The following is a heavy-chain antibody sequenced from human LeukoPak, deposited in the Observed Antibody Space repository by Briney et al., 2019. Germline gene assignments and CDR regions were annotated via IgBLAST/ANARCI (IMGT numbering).Heavy chain of an antibody. CDR1: GYSISSGGYS. J-gene: IGHJ4*02. CDR2: IYHSGST. CDR3: ARVSERLGLGVDY. D-gene: IGHD3-16*01. V-gene: IGHV4-30-2*01. Sequence: ASQTLSLTCAVSGYSISSGGYSWRRLRQARGKGLEWIGYIYHSGSTYYNPSLKSQFTISVDRSKNQFSLKLSSVTAADTAVYYCARVSERLGLGVDYWGQGTLVTVSS.